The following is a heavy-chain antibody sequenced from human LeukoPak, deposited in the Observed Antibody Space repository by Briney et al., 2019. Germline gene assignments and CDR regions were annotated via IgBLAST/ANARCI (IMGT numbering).Heavy chain of an antibody. CDR2: INHSGST. D-gene: IGHD3-10*01. Sequence: PSETLSLTCAVYGGSFSGYFWTWIRQPPGKGLEWIGEINHSGSTNYNPSLKSRVTISVDTSKNQFSLKLSSVTAADTAVYYCARHVVGSGPAHFDYWGQGTLVTVSS. V-gene: IGHV4-34*01. CDR3: ARHVVGSGPAHFDY. J-gene: IGHJ4*02. CDR1: GGSFSGYF.